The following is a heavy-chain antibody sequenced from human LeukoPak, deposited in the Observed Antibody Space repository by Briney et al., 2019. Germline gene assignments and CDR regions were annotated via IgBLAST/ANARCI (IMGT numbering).Heavy chain of an antibody. Sequence: SETLSLTCTVSSGSISAYYWNWIRQPPGKGLEWIGSVYYSGSTNYNPSLKSRVTVSVDTSKNRFSLNLSSVTAADTAVYYCARGGSRSYTSSTLDYWGQGTLVTVSS. J-gene: IGHJ4*02. V-gene: IGHV4-59*01. D-gene: IGHD6-6*01. CDR3: ARGGSRSYTSSTLDY. CDR1: SGSISAYY. CDR2: VYYSGST.